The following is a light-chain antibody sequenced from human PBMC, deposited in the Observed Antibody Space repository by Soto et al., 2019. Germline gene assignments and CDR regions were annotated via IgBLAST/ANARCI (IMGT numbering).Light chain of an antibody. CDR2: EDS. Sequence: QSALTQPASVSGSPGQSITISCTRTNTDIRHYTYVSWYQQHTGKAPELLIFEDSSRPSGISDRFSGSKSGNTASLTITGLQAEDEADYYCSSYTISDTPYVVG. V-gene: IGLV2-14*01. CDR1: NTDIRHYTY. J-gene: IGLJ1*01. CDR3: SSYTISDTPYV.